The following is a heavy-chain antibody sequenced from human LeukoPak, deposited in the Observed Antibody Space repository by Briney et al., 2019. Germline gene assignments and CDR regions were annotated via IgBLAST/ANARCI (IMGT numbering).Heavy chain of an antibody. V-gene: IGHV4-39*07. CDR1: GGSISSSSYY. CDR2: INHSGST. D-gene: IGHD2-2*01. CDR3: AREMREDIVVVPAATVLLPYGMDV. J-gene: IGHJ6*02. Sequence: SETLSLTCTVSGGSISSSSYYWSWIRQPPGKGLEWIGEINHSGSTNYNPSLKSRVTISVDTSKNQFSLKLSSVTAADTAVYYCAREMREDIVVVPAATVLLPYGMDVWGQGTTVTVSS.